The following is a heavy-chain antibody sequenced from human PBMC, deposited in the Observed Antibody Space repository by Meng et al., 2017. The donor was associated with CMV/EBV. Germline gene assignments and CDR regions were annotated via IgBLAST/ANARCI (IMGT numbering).Heavy chain of an antibody. V-gene: IGHV1-69*05. J-gene: IGHJ6*02. CDR1: GGTFSSYA. CDR3: ALGYCSSTSCYSYYYYGMDV. D-gene: IGHD2-2*01. Sequence: SVMVSCNASGGTFSSYASSWVRQAPGQGLEWMGGLIPIFGTANYAQKFQGRVTITTDESTSTAYMELSSLRSEDTAVYYCALGYCSSTSCYSYYYYGMDVWGQGTTVTVSS. CDR2: LIPIFGTA.